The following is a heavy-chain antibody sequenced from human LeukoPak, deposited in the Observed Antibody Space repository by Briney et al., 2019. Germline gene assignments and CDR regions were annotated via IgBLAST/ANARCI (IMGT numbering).Heavy chain of an antibody. Sequence: PGGSLRLSCAASGFTFKNYGIHWVRQAPGKGLEWVAVIWFDGSETRYADSVKGRFTISRDNSKNSLYLQMNSLRTEDTALYYCAKDRGGYSSSSRYYYGMDVWGQGTTVTVSS. D-gene: IGHD6-6*01. V-gene: IGHV3-43*02. CDR3: AKDRGGYSSSSRYYYGMDV. CDR2: IWFDGSET. CDR1: GFTFKNYG. J-gene: IGHJ6*02.